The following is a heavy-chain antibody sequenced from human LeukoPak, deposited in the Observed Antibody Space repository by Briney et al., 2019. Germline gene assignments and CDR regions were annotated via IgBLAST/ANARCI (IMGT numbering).Heavy chain of an antibody. V-gene: IGHV1-18*01. CDR2: ISAYNGNT. J-gene: IGHJ5*02. D-gene: IGHD2-8*02. Sequence: ASVKVSCKASGGTFSSYAISWVRQAPGQGLEWMGWISAYNGNTNYAQKLQGRVTMTTDTSTSTAYMELRSLRSDDTAVYYCARVGTGGDWLDPWGQGTLVTVSS. CDR1: GGTFSSYA. CDR3: ARVGTGGDWLDP.